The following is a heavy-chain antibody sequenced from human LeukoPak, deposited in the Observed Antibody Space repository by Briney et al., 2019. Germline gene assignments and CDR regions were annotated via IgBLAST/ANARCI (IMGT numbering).Heavy chain of an antibody. V-gene: IGHV3-30-3*01. CDR1: GFTFSSYA. CDR3: ARSLFGY. D-gene: IGHD3-16*02. Sequence: GGSLRLSCAASGFTFSSYAMHWVRQAPGKGLEWVAVISYDGSNKYYADSVKGRFTISRDNSKNTLYLQMNSLRAEDTAVYYCARSLFGYWGQGTLVTVSS. CDR2: ISYDGSNK. J-gene: IGHJ4*02.